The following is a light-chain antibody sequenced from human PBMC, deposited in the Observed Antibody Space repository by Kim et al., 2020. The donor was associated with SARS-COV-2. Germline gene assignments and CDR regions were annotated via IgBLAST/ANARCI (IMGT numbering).Light chain of an antibody. J-gene: IGKJ1*01. CDR1: QSVSSSY. V-gene: IGKV3-20*01. Sequence: SPGEKAAPSCRARQSVSSSYLAWYQLKPGQAPKLLIYGASSRATGIPDRFSGSGSGTDFTLTISRLEPEDFAVYYCQQYGSSPWTFGQGTKVDIK. CDR3: QQYGSSPWT. CDR2: GAS.